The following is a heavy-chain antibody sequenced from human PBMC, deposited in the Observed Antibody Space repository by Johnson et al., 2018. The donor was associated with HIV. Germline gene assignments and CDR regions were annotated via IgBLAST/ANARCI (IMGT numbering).Heavy chain of an antibody. J-gene: IGHJ3*02. Sequence: VQLVESGGGVIRPGGSLRVSCVASGFTFSDYYMSWIRQAPGKGLEWVSYISSRGSSIYYADSVKGRFTISRDNAKNSLYLQMNSVRAEDTAVYYWASPAAGNGGAFDIWGQGTMVTVSS. CDR1: GFTFSDYY. CDR2: ISSRGSSI. CDR3: ASPAAGNGGAFDI. V-gene: IGHV3-11*04. D-gene: IGHD1-1*01.